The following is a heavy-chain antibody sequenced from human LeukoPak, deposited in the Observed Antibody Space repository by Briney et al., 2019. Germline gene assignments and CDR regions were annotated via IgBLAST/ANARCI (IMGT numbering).Heavy chain of an antibody. Sequence: ASVKVSCKASGGTFISYAISWVRQAPGQGLEWMGGIIPIFGTANYAQKFQGRVTITADESTSTAYMELSSLRSEDTAVYYCAGGGSPYYDSSGYSEGPWFDPWGQGTLVTVSS. D-gene: IGHD3-22*01. J-gene: IGHJ5*02. V-gene: IGHV1-69*13. CDR1: GGTFISYA. CDR3: AGGGSPYYDSSGYSEGPWFDP. CDR2: IIPIFGTA.